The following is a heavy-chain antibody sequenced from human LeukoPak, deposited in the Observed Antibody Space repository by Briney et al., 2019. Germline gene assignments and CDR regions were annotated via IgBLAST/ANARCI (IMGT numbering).Heavy chain of an antibody. Sequence: SETLSLTCAVSEMSFSAYYWNWIRQSPGKGLEWIGEINYGGSTKYTPSLEGRGTISIDTSKNQFSLKLTSVTAADTAVYYCARGFPPGSGSRGSHAFDVWGQGTMVTVSS. CDR1: EMSFSAYY. J-gene: IGHJ3*01. V-gene: IGHV4-34*01. D-gene: IGHD6-19*01. CDR2: INYGGST. CDR3: ARGFPPGSGSRGSHAFDV.